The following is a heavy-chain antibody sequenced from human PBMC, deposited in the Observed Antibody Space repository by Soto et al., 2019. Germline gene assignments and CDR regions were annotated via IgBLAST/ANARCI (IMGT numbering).Heavy chain of an antibody. CDR1: GGSISSYY. D-gene: IGHD6-13*01. CDR3: ARDGIAAAGTGLTWDY. CDR2: IYTSGST. J-gene: IGHJ4*02. V-gene: IGHV4-4*07. Sequence: KTSETLSLTCTVSGGSISSYYWSWIRQPAGKGLEWIGRIYTSGSTNYNPSLKSRVTMSVDTSKNQFSLKLSSVTAADTAVYYCARDGIAAAGTGLTWDYWGQGTLVTVSS.